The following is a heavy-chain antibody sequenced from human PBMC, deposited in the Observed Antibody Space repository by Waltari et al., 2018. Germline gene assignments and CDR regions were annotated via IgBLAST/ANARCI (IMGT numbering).Heavy chain of an antibody. J-gene: IGHJ4*02. CDR3: ARAVRNQLLSEY. D-gene: IGHD2-2*01. Sequence: QVQLVQSGAEVKKPGASVTVACTASGYSFTSYDISWVRLAPGQGLEWRGWMNPMSGNTGYARKFQGRVSMTGDPSINTAYMELSSLTFDDTAVYYCARAVRNQLLSEYWGQGTLVAVSS. CDR2: MNPMSGNT. CDR1: GYSFTSYD. V-gene: IGHV1-8*01.